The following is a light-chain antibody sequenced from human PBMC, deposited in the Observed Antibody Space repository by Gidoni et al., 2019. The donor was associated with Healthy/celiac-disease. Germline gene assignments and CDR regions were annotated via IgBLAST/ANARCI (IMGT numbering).Light chain of an antibody. CDR3: MQALQTPPWT. V-gene: IGKV2-28*01. CDR1: QSLLHSNGYNY. Sequence: DIVMTQSSLSLLVTPGEPASISCRSSQSLLHSNGYNYLDWYLQKPGQSPQLLIYLGSNRASGVPDRFSGSGSGTDFTLKISRVEAEDVGVYYCMQALQTPPWTFGQGTKVEIK. CDR2: LGS. J-gene: IGKJ1*01.